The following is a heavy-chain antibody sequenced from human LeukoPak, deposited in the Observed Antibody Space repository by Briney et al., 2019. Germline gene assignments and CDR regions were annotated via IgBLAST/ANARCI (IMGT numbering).Heavy chain of an antibody. Sequence: PGRSLRLSCAASGFTVSSNYMSWVRQAPGKGLEWVSIIYSSGNTYYADSVKGRFTISRDTSKNTLYLQMNSLRAEDTAFYYCAREVGATRGLDPWGQGTLFTVSS. V-gene: IGHV3-53*01. CDR1: GFTVSSNY. CDR3: AREVGATRGLDP. J-gene: IGHJ5*02. D-gene: IGHD1-26*01. CDR2: IYSSGNT.